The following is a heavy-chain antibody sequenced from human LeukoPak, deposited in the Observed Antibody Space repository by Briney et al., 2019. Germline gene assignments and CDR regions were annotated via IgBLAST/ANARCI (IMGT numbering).Heavy chain of an antibody. D-gene: IGHD3-10*01. Sequence: GASVKVSCKASGGTFSSYAISWVRQAPGQGLEWMGGIIPIFGTANYAQKFQGRVTITADESTSTAYMELSSLRSEDTAVYYCATGLTMVRGVIIHHDYWGQGTLVTVSS. CDR3: ATGLTMVRGVIIHHDY. CDR1: GGTFSSYA. J-gene: IGHJ4*02. CDR2: IIPIFGTA. V-gene: IGHV1-69*13.